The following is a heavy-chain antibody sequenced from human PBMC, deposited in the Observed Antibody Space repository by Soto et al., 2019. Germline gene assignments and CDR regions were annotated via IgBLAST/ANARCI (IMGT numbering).Heavy chain of an antibody. CDR3: ARGLRFLEGKDYFDC. CDR2: IIPIFGTA. CDR1: GGTFSTYA. Sequence: QVQLVQSGAEVKKPGSSVKVSCKASGGTFSTYAITWVRQAPGQGLEWMGGIIPIFGTANYAQKFQGRVTINADESTSTAYMELSSLRSEDTAVYYCARGLRFLEGKDYFDCWGQGTLVTVSS. V-gene: IGHV1-69*12. J-gene: IGHJ4*02. D-gene: IGHD3-3*01.